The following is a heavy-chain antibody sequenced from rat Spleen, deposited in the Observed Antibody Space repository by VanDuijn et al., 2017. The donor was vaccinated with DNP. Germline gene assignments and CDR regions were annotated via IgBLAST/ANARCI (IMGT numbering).Heavy chain of an antibody. CDR2: ISPSGGST. J-gene: IGHJ4*01. V-gene: IGHV5-25*01. D-gene: IGHD1-1*01. CDR3: ARRSIYYPPMDA. Sequence: EVQLVESGGGLVQPGRSLKLSCAASGFTFSNYDMAWVRQAPTKGLEWVASISPSGGSTYYRDSVKGRFTVSRDNAKSSLYLQMDSLRSEDTATYYCARRSIYYPPMDAWGQGTSVTVSS. CDR1: GFTFSNYD.